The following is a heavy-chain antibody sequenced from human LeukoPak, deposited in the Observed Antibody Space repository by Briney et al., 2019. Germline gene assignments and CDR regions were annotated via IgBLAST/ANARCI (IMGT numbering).Heavy chain of an antibody. CDR2: INPNGGGT. CDR1: GNTFTAYY. J-gene: IGHJ4*02. D-gene: IGHD1-26*01. Sequence: GASVKVSCKASGNTFTAYYLHWVRQALGQGLEWMGWINPNGGGTTYAQKFQGRVTVTSDTSISTTYMELSRLRSDDTAVYYCARGGSYFTSWGQGTLVTVSS. CDR3: ARGGSYFTS. V-gene: IGHV1-2*02.